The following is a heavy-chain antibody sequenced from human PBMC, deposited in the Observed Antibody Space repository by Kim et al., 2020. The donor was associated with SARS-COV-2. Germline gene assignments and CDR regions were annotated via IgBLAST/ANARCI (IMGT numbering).Heavy chain of an antibody. D-gene: IGHD3-16*01. J-gene: IGHJ4*02. CDR3: ARGPYVLGFLDY. CDR2: ISSSSSYI. V-gene: IGHV3-21*01. CDR1: GFTFSSYS. Sequence: GGSLRLSCAASGFTFSSYSMNWVRQAPGKGLEWVSSISSSSSYIYYADSVKGRFTISRDNAKNSLYLQMNSLRAEDTAVYYCARGPYVLGFLDYWGQGTLVTVSS.